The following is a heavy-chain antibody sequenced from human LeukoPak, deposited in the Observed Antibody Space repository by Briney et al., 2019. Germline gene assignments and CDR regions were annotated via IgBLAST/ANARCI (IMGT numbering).Heavy chain of an antibody. Sequence: GGSLRLSCAASGFTFRNAWMTWVRQAPGKGLEWVGRIKSKADGGTTDYAAPVQGRFTISRDDSKNTVYLQMNSLKTEDTAVYYCTTIPTYGSGSYLGVAYWGQGTLVTVSS. J-gene: IGHJ4*02. CDR2: IKSKADGGTT. V-gene: IGHV3-15*01. D-gene: IGHD3-10*01. CDR1: GFTFRNAW. CDR3: TTIPTYGSGSYLGVAY.